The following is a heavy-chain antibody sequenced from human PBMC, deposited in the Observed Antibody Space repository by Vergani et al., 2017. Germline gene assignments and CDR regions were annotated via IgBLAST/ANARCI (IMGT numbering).Heavy chain of an antibody. J-gene: IGHJ4*02. V-gene: IGHV4-31*03. CDR2: IYYSGST. CDR1: GGSISSGGYY. CDR3: ARWSLGATWSGDFDY. D-gene: IGHD1-26*01. Sequence: QVQLQESGPGLVKPSETLSLTCTVSGGSISSGGYYWSWIRQHPGKGLEWIGYIYYSGSTYYNPSLKSRVTISVDTSKNQFSLKLSSVTAADTAVYYCARWSLGATWSGDFDYWGQGTLVTVSS.